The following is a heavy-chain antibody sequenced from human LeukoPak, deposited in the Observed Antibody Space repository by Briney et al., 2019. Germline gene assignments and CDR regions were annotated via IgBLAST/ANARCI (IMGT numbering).Heavy chain of an antibody. Sequence: SETLSLTCAVYGGSFSGYYWGWIRQPPGKGLEWIGSVYYSGSTYYNPSLKSRVTISVDTSKNQFSLKLSSVTAADTAEYYCARHVACDFWSDSKYYLDYWGQRTLVTVSS. D-gene: IGHD3-3*01. J-gene: IGHJ4*02. CDR3: ARHVACDFWSDSKYYLDY. CDR1: GGSFSGYY. V-gene: IGHV4-39*01. CDR2: VYYSGST.